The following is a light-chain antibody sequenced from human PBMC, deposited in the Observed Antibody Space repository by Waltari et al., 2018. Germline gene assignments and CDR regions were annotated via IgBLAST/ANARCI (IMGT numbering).Light chain of an antibody. J-gene: IGLJ3*02. CDR3: CSYAGSYTWV. CDR1: SSDVGGYFY. Sequence: QSALTQPRSVSGSPGQSVTISCTGTSSDVGGYFYVSWYQQPAGKAPKLMIYAVTKRPSGVPDRFAGSKSGNTASLTISGLQAEDEADYYCCSYAGSYTWVFGGGTKLTVL. CDR2: AVT. V-gene: IGLV2-11*01.